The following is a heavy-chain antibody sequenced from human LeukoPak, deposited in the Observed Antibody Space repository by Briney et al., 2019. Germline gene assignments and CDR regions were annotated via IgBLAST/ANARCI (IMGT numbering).Heavy chain of an antibody. D-gene: IGHD3-3*01. CDR2: IIPIFGTA. J-gene: IGHJ5*02. V-gene: IGHV1-69*01. CDR1: GGTFSSYA. CDR3: ARGRRNVLRFLEWLSS. Sequence: SVKVSCKASGGTFSSYAISWVRQAPGQGIEWVGGIIPIFGTANYAQKFQGRVTITADESTSTAYMELSSLRSEDTAVYYCARGRRNVLRFLEWLSSWGQGTLVTVSS.